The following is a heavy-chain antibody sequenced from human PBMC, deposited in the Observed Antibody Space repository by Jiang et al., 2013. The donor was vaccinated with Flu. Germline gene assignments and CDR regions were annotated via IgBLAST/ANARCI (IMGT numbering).Heavy chain of an antibody. CDR1: GFTFQDYA. D-gene: IGHD1-1*01. J-gene: IGHJ4*02. CDR2: ISWKSETV. V-gene: IGHV3-9*01. Sequence: RSLRLSCAASGFTFQDYAMHWVRQAPGKGLQWVSGISWKSETVDYADSVKGRFTISRDNAKSSLYLHMNGLRAGDTALYYCVKAPGTFFNSGSFDYWGQGTLVIVSS. CDR3: VKAPGTFFNSGSFDY.